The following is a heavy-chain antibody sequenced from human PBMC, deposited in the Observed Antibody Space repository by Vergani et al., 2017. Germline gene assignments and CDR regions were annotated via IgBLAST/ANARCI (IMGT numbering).Heavy chain of an antibody. CDR1: GFTFSSYA. D-gene: IGHD2-2*01. V-gene: IGHV3-23*01. J-gene: IGHJ6*03. CDR3: AKAGIVVPAAITGRRAYYYYYMDV. CDR2: ISGSGGST. Sequence: EVQLLESGGGLVQPGGSLRLSCAASGFTFSSYAMSWVRQAPGKGLEWVSAISGSGGSTYYADSVKGRFTISRDNSKNTLYLQMNSLRAEDTAVYYCAKAGIVVPAAITGRRAYYYYYMDVWGKGTTVTVSS.